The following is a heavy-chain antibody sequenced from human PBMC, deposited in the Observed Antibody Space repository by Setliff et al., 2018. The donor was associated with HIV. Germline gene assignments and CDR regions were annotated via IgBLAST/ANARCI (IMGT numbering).Heavy chain of an antibody. V-gene: IGHV1-18*01. CDR3: ARHRRADYEYFDQLYYFDL. CDR2: ISAANGKK. J-gene: IGHJ4*02. CDR1: GYTFSSYG. D-gene: IGHD3-16*01. Sequence: ASVKVSCKASGYTFSSYGISWVRQTPEQGLEWMGWISAANGKKYYAPKVHDRITLTMDISATTAHLQLRSLRSDDTAVYYCARHRRADYEYFDQLYYFDLWGQGTLVTVSS.